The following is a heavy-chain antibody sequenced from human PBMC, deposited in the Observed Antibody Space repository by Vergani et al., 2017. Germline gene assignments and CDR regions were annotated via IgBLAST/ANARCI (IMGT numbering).Heavy chain of an antibody. CDR1: GFTFSDYY. CDR3: GRGFYNGVPFDY. D-gene: IGHD5-24*01. Sequence: QVHLVESGGGLVRPGGSLRLSCAASGFTFSDYYMSWIRQAPGKGLEWVSYISRSGSTIYHADSVKGRFTISRDNAKNSLYLQMNTLRAEDTAVYYCGRGFYNGVPFDYWGQGTLVTVSS. V-gene: IGHV3-11*01. CDR2: ISRSGSTI. J-gene: IGHJ4*02.